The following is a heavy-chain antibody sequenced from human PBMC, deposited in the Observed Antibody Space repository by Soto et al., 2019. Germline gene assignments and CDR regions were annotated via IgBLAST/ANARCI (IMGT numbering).Heavy chain of an antibody. CDR2: ISGSGGST. J-gene: IGHJ4*02. Sequence: PGGSLRLSCAASGFTFSSYAMSWVRQAPGKGLEWVSAISGSGGSTYYADSVKGRFTISRDNSKNTLYLQMNSLRAEDTAVYYCARVPSIPDARVPDYWGQGTLVTVSS. V-gene: IGHV3-23*01. D-gene: IGHD2-2*01. CDR3: ARVPSIPDARVPDY. CDR1: GFTFSSYA.